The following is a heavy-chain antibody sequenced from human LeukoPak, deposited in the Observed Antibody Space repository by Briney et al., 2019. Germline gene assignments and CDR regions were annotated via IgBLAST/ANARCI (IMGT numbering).Heavy chain of an antibody. CDR1: GFSFSSYW. CDR3: AREVHSNYDY. D-gene: IGHD4-11*01. Sequence: GGSLRLSCAASGFSFSSYWMSWVRQAPGKGLDRVASIKQDGSEDYYVDSVKGRFTISRDNAKNSLYLQMNSLRAEDAAMYYCAREVHSNYDYWGQGTLVTVSS. J-gene: IGHJ4*02. CDR2: IKQDGSED. V-gene: IGHV3-7*01.